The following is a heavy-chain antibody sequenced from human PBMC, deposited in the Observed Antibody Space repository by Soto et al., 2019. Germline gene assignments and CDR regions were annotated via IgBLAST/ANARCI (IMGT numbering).Heavy chain of an antibody. CDR2: INHSGST. V-gene: IGHV4-34*01. CDR3: AKGAEALYYYYGMDV. Sequence: SETLSLTCAVYGGSFSGYYWSWIRQPPGKGLEWIGEINHSGSTNYNPSLKSRVTISVDTSKNQFSLKLSSVTAADTAVYYCAKGAEALYYYYGMDVWGQGTTVTVSS. CDR1: GGSFSGYY. J-gene: IGHJ6*02. D-gene: IGHD6-6*01.